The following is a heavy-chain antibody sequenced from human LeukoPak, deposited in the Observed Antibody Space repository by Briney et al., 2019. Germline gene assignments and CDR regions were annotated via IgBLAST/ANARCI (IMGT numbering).Heavy chain of an antibody. J-gene: IGHJ5*02. CDR1: GFTFSSHA. V-gene: IGHV3-30-3*01. D-gene: IGHD3-16*01. Sequence: GGSLRLSCAASGFTFSSHAMVWVRQAPGKGLEWVSFISYDGSNKVHADSVMGRFTISRDNSKNAVDLQLNSLRDEDTAVYYCAKGDKMLTWRRTYNRFDPWGQGTLVTVSS. CDR3: AKGDKMLTWRRTYNRFDP. CDR2: ISYDGSNK.